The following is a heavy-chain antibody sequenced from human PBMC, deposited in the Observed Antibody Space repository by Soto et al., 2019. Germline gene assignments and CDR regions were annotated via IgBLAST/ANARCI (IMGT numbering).Heavy chain of an antibody. CDR2: IYYSGST. CDR1: GGSFSSSSYY. D-gene: IGHD3-10*01. CDR3: ARHEGSNYGSGRGFDP. V-gene: IGHV4-39*01. J-gene: IGHJ5*02. Sequence: QLQLQESGPGLVKPSETLSLTCTVSGGSFSSSSYYWGWIRQPPGKGREGIGSIYYSGSTYYNPSLKSRVTISVDTSKNQFSLKLSSVTAADTAVYYCARHEGSNYGSGRGFDPWGQGTLVTVSS.